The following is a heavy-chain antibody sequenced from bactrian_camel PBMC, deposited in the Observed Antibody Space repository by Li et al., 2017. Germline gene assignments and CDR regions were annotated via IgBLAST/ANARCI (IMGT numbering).Heavy chain of an antibody. J-gene: IGHJ6*01. CDR3: VTQRELMWIGPGEADFGY. CDR1: GYDVSRGY. Sequence: VQLVESGGASVESGGSLRLSCVASGYDVSRGYMAWFRQAPGKGLEWVSSFYSDGRTYYADSVRGRFTISRDNAKNTVVLQMNSLKPEDTAVYYCVTQRELMWIGPGEADFGYWGQGTQVTVS. CDR2: FYSDGRT. D-gene: IGHD1*01. V-gene: IGHV3S10*01.